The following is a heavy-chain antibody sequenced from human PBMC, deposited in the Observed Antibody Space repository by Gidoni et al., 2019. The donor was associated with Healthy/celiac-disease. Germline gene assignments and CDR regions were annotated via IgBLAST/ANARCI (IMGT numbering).Heavy chain of an antibody. J-gene: IGHJ3*02. CDR2: FDPEDGET. CDR3: ATSGFDYELENAFDI. D-gene: IGHD4-17*01. CDR1: GYTLTELS. V-gene: IGHV1-24*01. Sequence: QLQLVQSGAEVKKPGASVKVSCKFSGYTLTELSMHWVRQAPGKGLEWMGGFDPEDGETIYAQKFQGRVTMTEDTSTDTAYMELSSLRSEDTAVYYCATSGFDYELENAFDIWGQGTMVTVSS.